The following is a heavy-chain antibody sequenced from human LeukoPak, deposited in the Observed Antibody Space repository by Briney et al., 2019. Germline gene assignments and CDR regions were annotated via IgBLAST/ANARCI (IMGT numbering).Heavy chain of an antibody. Sequence: GGSLRLSCAASGFTFSSYTIHWVRQAPGKGLEWVSSISSSSSYIYYADSVKGRFTISGHNAKNSLFLQMDSLRAEDTAVYYCARTEWLRSGYYFDYWGQGTLVTVSS. CDR1: GFTFSSYT. CDR3: ARTEWLRSGYYFDY. D-gene: IGHD5-12*01. CDR2: ISSSSSYI. J-gene: IGHJ4*02. V-gene: IGHV3-21*01.